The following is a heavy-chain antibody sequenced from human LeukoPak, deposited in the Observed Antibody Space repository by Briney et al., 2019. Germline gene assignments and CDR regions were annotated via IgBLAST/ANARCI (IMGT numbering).Heavy chain of an antibody. Sequence: SVKVSCMASGYTFTSYGIRWVRQAPGQGREWMGWISAYNGNTNYAQKLQGRVTMTTDTSTSTAYMELRSLRSDDTAVYYCARVRTGYCSSTSCPRNFDYWGQGTLVTVSS. V-gene: IGHV1-18*04. CDR3: ARVRTGYCSSTSCPRNFDY. CDR1: GYTFTSYG. J-gene: IGHJ4*02. D-gene: IGHD2-2*01. CDR2: ISAYNGNT.